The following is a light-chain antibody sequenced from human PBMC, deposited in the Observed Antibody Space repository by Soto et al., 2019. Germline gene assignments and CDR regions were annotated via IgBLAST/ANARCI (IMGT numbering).Light chain of an antibody. Sequence: QSALTQPASVSGSHGQSITISCTETSSDVGGYNYVSWYQQHPGKAPKLMIYDVSNRPSGVSNRFSGSKSGNTASLTISGLQAEDEADYYCSSYTSSSTYVFGTGTKVTV. J-gene: IGLJ1*01. CDR3: SSYTSSSTYV. CDR2: DVS. V-gene: IGLV2-14*01. CDR1: SSDVGGYNY.